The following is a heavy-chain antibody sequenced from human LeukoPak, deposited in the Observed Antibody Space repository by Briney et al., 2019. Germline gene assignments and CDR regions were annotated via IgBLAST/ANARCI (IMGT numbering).Heavy chain of an antibody. D-gene: IGHD2-15*01. CDR2: IGAGGSDT. J-gene: IGHJ3*01. Sequence: GGSLRLSCVASGFTFSDYAMSWVRQAPGKGLEWVSGIGAGGSDTYYADPVTGRFTISRDNSKNTLSLQMTSLRAEDTAIYFCARGRRTLDAFGVWGQGTMVTVSS. V-gene: IGHV3-23*01. CDR3: ARGRRTLDAFGV. CDR1: GFTFSDYA.